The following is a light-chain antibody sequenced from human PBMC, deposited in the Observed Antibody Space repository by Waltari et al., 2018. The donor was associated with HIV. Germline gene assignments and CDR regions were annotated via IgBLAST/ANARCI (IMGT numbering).Light chain of an antibody. Sequence: QSVLTQPPSATGTPGQRVTISCSGSSSNIGSNYVHWYQQLPGTTPKPPIYRNNQRRPGVPDRFSASKSGTSASLAIRGLRSEDEGDYYCAAWDDSLGGRGLFGGGTRLTVL. CDR2: RNN. V-gene: IGLV1-47*01. CDR1: SSNIGSNY. J-gene: IGLJ3*02. CDR3: AAWDDSLGGRGL.